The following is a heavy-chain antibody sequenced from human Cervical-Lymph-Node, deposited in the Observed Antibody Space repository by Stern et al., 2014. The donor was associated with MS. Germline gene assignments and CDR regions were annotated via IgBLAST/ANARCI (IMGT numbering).Heavy chain of an antibody. CDR2: VSYSGLT. Sequence: VQLVQSGPGLVKPSETLSLTCTVSGGSITNRDYWGWIRQSPGKGLEWIGSVSYSGLTDYRPYLKSRATISIDTSRNQIFLTLLSVTATDTAVYFCARGVTAVTNYVPNWCFDLWGRGTLVTVSS. V-gene: IGHV4-39*02. CDR1: GGSITNRDY. D-gene: IGHD4-11*01. CDR3: ARGVTAVTNYVPNWCFDL. J-gene: IGHJ2*01.